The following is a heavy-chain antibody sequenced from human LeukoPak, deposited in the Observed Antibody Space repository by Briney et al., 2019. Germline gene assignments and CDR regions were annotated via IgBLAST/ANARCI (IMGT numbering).Heavy chain of an antibody. V-gene: IGHV4-34*01. J-gene: IGHJ3*02. CDR3: AVLRDAFDI. CDR2: INHSGST. CDR1: GGSFSGYY. Sequence: PSATLSLTCAVYGGSFSGYYWSWIRQPPGKGLEWVGEINHSGSTNYNPSLKSRVTISVDTSKNQFSLKLSSVTAADTAVYYCAVLRDAFDIGGQGTMVTVSS.